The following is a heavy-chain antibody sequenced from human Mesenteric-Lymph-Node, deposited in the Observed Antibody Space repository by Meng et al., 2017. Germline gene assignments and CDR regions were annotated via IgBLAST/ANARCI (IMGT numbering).Heavy chain of an antibody. CDR1: GFTFSAYG. J-gene: IGHJ4*02. V-gene: IGHV3-NL1*01. Sequence: EGSLRLSCEASGFTFSAYGMHWVRQAPGKGLEWVSVIYSGGSTDYADSVRGRFTISRDNSKDTLHLQMNSLRAEDTAVYYCARERQDSSGHQGHFDYWGQGTLVTVSS. D-gene: IGHD3-22*01. CDR2: IYSGGST. CDR3: ARERQDSSGHQGHFDY.